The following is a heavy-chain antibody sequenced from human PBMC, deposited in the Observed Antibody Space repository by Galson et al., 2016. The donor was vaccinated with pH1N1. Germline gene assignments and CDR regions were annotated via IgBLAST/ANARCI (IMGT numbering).Heavy chain of an antibody. CDR3: ARDRHYGDDRAFDH. J-gene: IGHJ4*02. CDR1: GVTFSTVA. Sequence: SVKVSCKASGVTFSTVAITWVRQAPGQGLEWMGRIIPILGMTNYAQRSHGRVTITADTSTYTAYMELSSLRSDDTAMDYCARDRHYGDDRAFDHWGRGTLVTVSS. D-gene: IGHD5-12*01. CDR2: IIPILGMT. V-gene: IGHV1-69*04.